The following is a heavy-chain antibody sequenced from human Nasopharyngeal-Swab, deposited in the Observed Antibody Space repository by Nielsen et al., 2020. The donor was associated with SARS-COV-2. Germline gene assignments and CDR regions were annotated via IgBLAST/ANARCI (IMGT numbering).Heavy chain of an antibody. CDR2: INHSGST. CDR1: GGSFSGYY. J-gene: IGHJ4*02. Sequence: SETLSLTCAVYGGSFSGYYWSWIRQPPGKGLEWIGEINHSGSTNYNPSLKSRVTISVDTSKNQFSLKLSSVTAADTAVYYCARSPADYYDSSGYPLDFDYWGQGTLVTVSS. V-gene: IGHV4-34*01. CDR3: ARSPADYYDSSGYPLDFDY. D-gene: IGHD3-22*01.